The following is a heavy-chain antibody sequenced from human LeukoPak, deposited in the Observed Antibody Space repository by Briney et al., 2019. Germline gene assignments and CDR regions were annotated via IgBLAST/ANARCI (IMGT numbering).Heavy chain of an antibody. J-gene: IGHJ6*03. V-gene: IGHV3-72*01. D-gene: IGHD3-3*01. CDR3: ARESSIFQVVARSYMDV. Sequence: GGSLRLSCAASGFRFSNQYINCVPQTPGKGLEWVGRTRNKAESYKTEYPASVKGRFTISRDDSKKSLFLHMNSLKTEDTAVYYCARESSIFQVVARSYMDVWGKGTTVTVSS. CDR2: TRNKAESYKT. CDR1: GFRFSNQY.